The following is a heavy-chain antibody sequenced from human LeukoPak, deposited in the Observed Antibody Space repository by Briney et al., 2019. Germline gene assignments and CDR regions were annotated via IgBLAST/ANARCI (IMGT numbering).Heavy chain of an antibody. D-gene: IGHD2-21*02. Sequence: GASVKVSCKASGYTFTSYAMNWVRQAPGQGLEWMGWINTNTGNPTYAQGFTGRFVFSLDTSVSTAYLQISSLKAEDTAVYYCAVAYCGGDCYPTYYFDYWGQGTLVTVSS. CDR3: AVAYCGGDCYPTYYFDY. J-gene: IGHJ4*02. CDR2: INTNTGNP. CDR1: GYTFTSYA. V-gene: IGHV7-4-1*02.